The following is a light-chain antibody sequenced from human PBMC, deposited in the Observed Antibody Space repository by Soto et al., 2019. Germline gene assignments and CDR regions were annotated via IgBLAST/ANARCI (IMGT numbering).Light chain of an antibody. CDR2: GAS. J-gene: IGKJ1*01. Sequence: EIVLTQSPGTLSLSPGERATLSCSASQSVSSSYLAWYQQKPGQAPRLLIYGASSRATGIPDRFRGSGSGTDFTLTISSLEPEDFALYYCQQGTDWPPGTFGQGTKVDIK. CDR1: QSVSSSY. V-gene: IGKV3D-20*02. CDR3: QQGTDWPPGT.